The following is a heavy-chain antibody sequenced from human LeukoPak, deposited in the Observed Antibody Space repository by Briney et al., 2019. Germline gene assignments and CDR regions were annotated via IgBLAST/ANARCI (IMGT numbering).Heavy chain of an antibody. Sequence: SETLSLTCTVSGHSISSGYYWGWILQPPGKGQEWIGSIYHSGSTYYNPSLKSRVTISVDTSKNQFSLKLSSVTAADTAVYYCASFNWNYAYWGQGTLVTVSS. CDR1: GHSISSGYY. J-gene: IGHJ4*02. D-gene: IGHD1-7*01. CDR2: IYHSGST. V-gene: IGHV4-38-2*02. CDR3: ASFNWNYAY.